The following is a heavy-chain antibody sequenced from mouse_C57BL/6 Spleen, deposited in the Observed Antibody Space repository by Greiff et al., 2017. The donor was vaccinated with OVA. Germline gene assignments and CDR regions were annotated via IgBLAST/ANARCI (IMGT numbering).Heavy chain of an antibody. J-gene: IGHJ2*01. CDR2: ISSGSSTI. Sequence: EVQLVESGGGLVKPGGSLKLSCAASGFTFSDYGMHWVRQAPEKGLEWVAYISSGSSTIYYADTVKGRCTISRDNAKNTLFLQMTSLRSEDTATYYCAGETLSDLYYFDYWGQGTTLTVSS. D-gene: IGHD6-2*01. V-gene: IGHV5-17*01. CDR1: GFTFSDYG. CDR3: AGETLSDLYYFDY.